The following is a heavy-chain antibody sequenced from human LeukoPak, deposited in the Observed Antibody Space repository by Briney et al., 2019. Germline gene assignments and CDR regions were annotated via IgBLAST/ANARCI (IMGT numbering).Heavy chain of an antibody. Sequence: GGSLRLSCVASGFTFSSYWMNWVRQAPGKGLEWVANIRQDGSEKYYVDSVKGRFTISRDNAKNSLYLQMNSLRAEDTAIYYCVGGSGYWGQGTLVTVSS. CDR1: GFTFSSYW. CDR3: VGGSGY. V-gene: IGHV3-7*01. CDR2: IRQDGSEK. D-gene: IGHD5-12*01. J-gene: IGHJ4*02.